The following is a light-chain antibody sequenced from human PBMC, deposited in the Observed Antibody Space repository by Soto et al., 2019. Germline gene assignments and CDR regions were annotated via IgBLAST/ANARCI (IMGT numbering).Light chain of an antibody. J-gene: IGKJ4*01. CDR2: GAS. CDR3: QQYGSSPGT. Sequence: EIVLTQSPGTLSLSPGERATFSCRASHRVSSNYLAWYQQKPGQAPRLLIYGASSRATGIPDRFSGSGFGTDFTLTIIRLEPEDFPIYFCQQYGSSPGTFGGGTKVEI. CDR1: HRVSSNY. V-gene: IGKV3-20*01.